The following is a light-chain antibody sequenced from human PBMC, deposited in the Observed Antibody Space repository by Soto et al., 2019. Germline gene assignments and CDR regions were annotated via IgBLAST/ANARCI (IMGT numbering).Light chain of an antibody. Sequence: QAVVTQPPSVSGAPGQRVTISCTGSTSNIGAGYDVHWYQQLPGTAPKLLIYDNSNRPSGVPDRFSGSKSGTSASLAITGLQAEDEADYYCQSYDSSVSGSRVFGGGTKVTVL. V-gene: IGLV1-40*01. CDR3: QSYDSSVSGSRV. CDR1: TSNIGAGYD. J-gene: IGLJ3*02. CDR2: DNS.